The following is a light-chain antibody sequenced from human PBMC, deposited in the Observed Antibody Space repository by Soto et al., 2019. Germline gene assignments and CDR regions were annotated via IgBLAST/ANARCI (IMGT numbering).Light chain of an antibody. CDR3: SSYTSSSTPRV. Sequence: QSVLTQPASVSGSPGQSITISCTGTSSDAGGYNYVSWYQHHPGKAPKLMIYEVSNRPSGVSNRFSGSKSGNTASLTISGLQAEDEADYYCSSYTSSSTPRVFGAGTKVTVL. CDR2: EVS. J-gene: IGLJ1*01. V-gene: IGLV2-14*01. CDR1: SSDAGGYNY.